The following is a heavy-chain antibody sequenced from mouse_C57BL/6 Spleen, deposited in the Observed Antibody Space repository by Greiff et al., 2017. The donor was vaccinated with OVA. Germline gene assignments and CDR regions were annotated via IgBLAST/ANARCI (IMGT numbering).Heavy chain of an antibody. D-gene: IGHD1-1*01. V-gene: IGHV1-18*01. J-gene: IGHJ2*01. CDR1: GYTFTDYN. Sequence: EVKLQQSGPELVKPGASVKIPCKASGYTFTDYNMDWVKQSHGKSLEWIGDINPNNGGTIYNQKFKGKATLTVDKFSITAYMALRSLTSEDTAVYYCARGGLLRGYFDYWGQGTTLTVSS. CDR3: ARGGLLRGYFDY. CDR2: INPNNGGT.